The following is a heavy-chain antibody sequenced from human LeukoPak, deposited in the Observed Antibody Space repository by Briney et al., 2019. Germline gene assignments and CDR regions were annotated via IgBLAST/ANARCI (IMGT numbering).Heavy chain of an antibody. Sequence: GGSLRLSCAASGFTFGSYWMSWVRQAPGKGPEWVANIKKDGSEKKYVDSEKGRFTISRDNAKNSLYLQMNSLRAEDTAVYYCVRDYPVTNPLWGQGTRVTVS. V-gene: IGHV3-7*01. CDR1: GFTFGSYW. CDR2: IKKDGSEK. CDR3: VRDYPVTNPL. D-gene: IGHD4-17*01. J-gene: IGHJ4*02.